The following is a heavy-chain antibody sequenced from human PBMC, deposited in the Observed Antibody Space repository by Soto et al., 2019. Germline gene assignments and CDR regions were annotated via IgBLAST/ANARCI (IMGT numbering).Heavy chain of an antibody. CDR3: ARRGGGDYLFDS. Sequence: QLRLQESGPGLVRPSETLSLTCTVSGDSISTSNYYWGWIRQPPGEGLEWIGHIFYSGGTYYNPSLKSRVTISVDTSKTQFSLKLSSITAADTSVYFCARRGGGDYLFDSWGQGMLVTVSS. V-gene: IGHV4-39*01. D-gene: IGHD4-17*01. CDR1: GDSISTSNYY. CDR2: IFYSGGT. J-gene: IGHJ4*02.